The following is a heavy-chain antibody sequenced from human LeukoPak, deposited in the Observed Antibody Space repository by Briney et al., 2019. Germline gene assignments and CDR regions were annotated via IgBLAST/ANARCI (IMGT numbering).Heavy chain of an antibody. J-gene: IGHJ4*02. D-gene: IGHD2-15*01. CDR2: ISYDGNNK. Sequence: GGSPRLSCAASGFTFSSYAMHWVRQAPGKGLEWVAVISYDGNNKYYADSVKGRFTISRDNSKNTLYLQMNSLRAEDTAVYYCARDFSGGSWDFDYWGQGTLVTVSS. V-gene: IGHV3-30-3*01. CDR1: GFTFSSYA. CDR3: ARDFSGGSWDFDY.